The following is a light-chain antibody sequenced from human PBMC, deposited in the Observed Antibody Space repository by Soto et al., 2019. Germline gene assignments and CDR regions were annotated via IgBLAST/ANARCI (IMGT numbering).Light chain of an antibody. Sequence: EIVMTQSPATLSVSPGERATLSCRASQSVSSNLAWYQQKPGQAPRLLIYGASTRATGIPARFSGSGSGTEFTLTISSLQSEDFAVYYCQQYNNWPLRVTFGQGTKVEIK. CDR3: QQYNNWPLRVT. J-gene: IGKJ1*01. CDR2: GAS. CDR1: QSVSSN. V-gene: IGKV3-15*01.